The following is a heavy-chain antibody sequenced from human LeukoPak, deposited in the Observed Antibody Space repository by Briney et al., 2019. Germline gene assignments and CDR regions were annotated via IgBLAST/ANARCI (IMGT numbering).Heavy chain of an antibody. CDR2: IYYSGST. V-gene: IGHV4-39*07. J-gene: IGHJ4*02. Sequence: PSETLSLTCTVSGGSISSSSYYWGWIRQPPGKGLEWIGSIYYSGSTYYNPSLKSRVTISVDTSKNQFSLKLSSVTAADTAVYYCASCMVRGAFDYWGQGTLVTVPS. CDR1: GGSISSSSYY. CDR3: ASCMVRGAFDY. D-gene: IGHD3-10*01.